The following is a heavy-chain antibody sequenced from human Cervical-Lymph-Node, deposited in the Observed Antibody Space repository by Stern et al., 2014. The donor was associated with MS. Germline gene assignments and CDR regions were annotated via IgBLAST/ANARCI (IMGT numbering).Heavy chain of an antibody. CDR2: IGWNSGSI. Sequence: VQLVESGGGLVQPGRSLRLTCEASGFTFDDYAMHWVRQAPGKGLAWVSGIGWNSGSIGYADSVKGRFTTSRDTAWRSLYLQMDGLRPEDTAVYYCAKDMGAGLGHTWRAFDSWGQGILVSVSS. J-gene: IGHJ4*02. V-gene: IGHV3-9*01. CDR1: GFTFDDYA. CDR3: AKDMGAGLGHTWRAFDS. D-gene: IGHD3-16*01.